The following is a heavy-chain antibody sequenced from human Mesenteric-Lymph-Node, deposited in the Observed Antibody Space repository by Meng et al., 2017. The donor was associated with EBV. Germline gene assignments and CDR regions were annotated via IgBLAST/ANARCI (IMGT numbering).Heavy chain of an antibody. V-gene: IGHV1-3*01. Sequence: QVQFVQSGAEVKKPGASVKVSCKASGYTFTTYAMHWLRQAPGQSLEWMGWINVGSGDTKYLQKLQGRVTITRDTSASTTYLELSSLRSEDTAVYYCARGRTTVTSRYFDYWGQGSLVTVSS. D-gene: IGHD4-17*01. CDR2: INVGSGDT. J-gene: IGHJ4*02. CDR3: ARGRTTVTSRYFDY. CDR1: GYTFTTYA.